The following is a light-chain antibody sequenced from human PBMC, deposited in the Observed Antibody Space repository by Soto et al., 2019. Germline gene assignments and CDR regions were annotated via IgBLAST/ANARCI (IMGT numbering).Light chain of an antibody. Sequence: DIQLTQSPSSLSASVGDRVTITCRASQGISSYLAWYQQIPGKAPKILIYAASTLQSGVPSRFSGSGSGTDFTRTISSLQPEDFETYYCQQLNSYPITFGQGTRLDIX. V-gene: IGKV1-9*01. CDR3: QQLNSYPIT. CDR1: QGISSY. CDR2: AAS. J-gene: IGKJ5*01.